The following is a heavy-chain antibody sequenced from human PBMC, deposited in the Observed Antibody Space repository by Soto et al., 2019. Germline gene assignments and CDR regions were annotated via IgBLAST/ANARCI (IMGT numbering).Heavy chain of an antibody. CDR2: TSDDARTT. CDR3: ARVTSGTFYNVDY. Sequence: QVQLVESGGGVVQPGRSLRLSCAASGSTFSSHAMHWVRQTPGKGLEWVAATSDDARTTYYADSVKGRFTISRDNSKNTLYLQMNSLRAEDTAVYFCARVTSGTFYNVDYWGQGTLVTVSS. D-gene: IGHD3-10*01. V-gene: IGHV3-30*04. J-gene: IGHJ4*02. CDR1: GSTFSSHA.